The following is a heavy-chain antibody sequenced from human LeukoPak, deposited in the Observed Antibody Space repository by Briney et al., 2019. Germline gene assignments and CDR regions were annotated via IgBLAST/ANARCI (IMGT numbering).Heavy chain of an antibody. V-gene: IGHV4-61*01. J-gene: IGHJ4*02. Sequence: PSETLSLTCTVSGGSISSSSYYWSWIRQPPGKGLEWIGYIYYSGSTNYNPSLKSRVTISVDTSKNQFSLKLSSVTAADTAVYYCARHRGGGLFDYWGQGTLVTVSS. CDR1: GGSISSSSYY. D-gene: IGHD2-15*01. CDR3: ARHRGGGLFDY. CDR2: IYYSGST.